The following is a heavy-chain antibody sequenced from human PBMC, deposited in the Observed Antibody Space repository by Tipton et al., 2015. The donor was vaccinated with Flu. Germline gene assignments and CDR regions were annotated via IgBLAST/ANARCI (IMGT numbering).Heavy chain of an antibody. CDR1: GFSFRSSA. V-gene: IGHV3-23*01. CDR3: VKHLPLKGVMILRGLVGGGFDF. Sequence: SLRLSCAASGFSFRSSAMSWVRQAPGKGLEWVSSISGSGESTYPADSVKGRFTISRHNSRNTLSLQMSSLISEDTAVYYCVKHLPLKGVMILRGLVGGGFDFWGQGILVTVSS. J-gene: IGHJ4*02. CDR2: ISGSGEST. D-gene: IGHD2-21*01.